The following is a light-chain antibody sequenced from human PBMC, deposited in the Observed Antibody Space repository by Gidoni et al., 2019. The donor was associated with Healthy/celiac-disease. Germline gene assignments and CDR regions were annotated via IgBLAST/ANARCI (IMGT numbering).Light chain of an antibody. Sequence: EIVLTQSPATLSLSPGERATLSCRASQSVSSYLAWYQQKPGQAPRLLIYDASNRATGIPARFSGSGSGTDLTLTISSLEPEDFAVYYCQQRSNWPRLTFGGGIQGGDQT. J-gene: IGKJ4*01. CDR3: QQRSNWPRLT. CDR2: DAS. CDR1: QSVSSY. V-gene: IGKV3-11*01.